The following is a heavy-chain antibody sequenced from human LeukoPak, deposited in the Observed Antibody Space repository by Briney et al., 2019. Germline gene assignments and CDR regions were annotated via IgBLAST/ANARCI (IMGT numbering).Heavy chain of an antibody. J-gene: IGHJ4*02. CDR3: AKFYDILTGYFDH. CDR2: ISGGGGGT. D-gene: IGHD3-9*01. V-gene: IGHV3-23*01. CDR1: GFTFTTYA. Sequence: GGSLRLSCAASGFTFTTYAMGWVRQSPGKGLEWVSSISGGGGGTYYAEFVKGRFTISRDNSKNTLYLQMNSLRAEDTAVYYCAKFYDILTGYFDHWGQGSLVTVSS.